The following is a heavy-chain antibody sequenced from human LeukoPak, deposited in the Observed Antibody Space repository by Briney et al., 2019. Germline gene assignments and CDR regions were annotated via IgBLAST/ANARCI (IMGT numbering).Heavy chain of an antibody. V-gene: IGHV4-39*01. CDR2: IYYSGST. CDR3: ARTYTGTYFDN. J-gene: IGHJ4*02. D-gene: IGHD1-1*01. CDR1: GGSITSSSYY. Sequence: SETLSLTCIVSGGSITSSSYYWGWIRQPPGKGLEWIGRIYYSGSTYYNPSLKSRVTISVDTSKNQFSLKLSSVTAADTAVYYCARTYTGTYFDNWGQGTLVTVSS.